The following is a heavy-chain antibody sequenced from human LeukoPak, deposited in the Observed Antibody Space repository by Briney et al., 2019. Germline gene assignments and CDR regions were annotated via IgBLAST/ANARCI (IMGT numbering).Heavy chain of an antibody. J-gene: IGHJ6*02. CDR3: ARALMGGITISNYYYYGMDV. D-gene: IGHD3-3*01. Sequence: GGSLRLSCAASGFTFSSYGMHWVRQAPGKGLEWVAVIWYDGSNKYYADSVKGRFTISRDNSKNTLYLQINSLRAEDTAVYYCARALMGGITISNYYYYGMDVWGQGTTVTVSS. V-gene: IGHV3-33*01. CDR2: IWYDGSNK. CDR1: GFTFSSYG.